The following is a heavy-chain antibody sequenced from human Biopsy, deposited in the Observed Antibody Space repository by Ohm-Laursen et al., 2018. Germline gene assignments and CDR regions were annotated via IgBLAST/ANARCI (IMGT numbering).Heavy chain of an antibody. Sequence: TQTLTLTCPLSGFSVNTRGMSVTWIRQPPGKALEWFARIDWDDAKFYSASLKSRLTISKGTSGNHVVLTLSDADPVDTGTYYCARIPIPIFSAALVYRHRRHLQGLDVWGQGTTVIVSS. CDR2: IDWDDAK. CDR1: GFSVNTRGMS. D-gene: IGHD2-21*01. CDR3: ARIPIPIFSAALVYRHRRHLQGLDV. J-gene: IGHJ6*02. V-gene: IGHV2-70*16.